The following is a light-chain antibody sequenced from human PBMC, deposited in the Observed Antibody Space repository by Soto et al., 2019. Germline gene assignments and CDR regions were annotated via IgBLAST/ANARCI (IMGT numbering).Light chain of an antibody. Sequence: EIVLTQSPGTLSLSPGERATLSCRASQSVSNNFLAWHQQKPRQGPRLLIYGASSRAGGIPDRFRGSGSGTDFTLTIAGLEPEDFAVYYCQQYGSSPFTFGPGTKVDIK. J-gene: IGKJ3*01. CDR2: GAS. CDR1: QSVSNNF. V-gene: IGKV3-20*01. CDR3: QQYGSSPFT.